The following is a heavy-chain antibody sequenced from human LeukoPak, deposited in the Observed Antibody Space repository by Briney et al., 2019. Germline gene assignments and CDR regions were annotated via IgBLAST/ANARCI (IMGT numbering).Heavy chain of an antibody. D-gene: IGHD3-3*01. J-gene: IGHJ3*02. CDR1: GGSISSYY. Sequence: SETLSLTCTVSGGSISSYYWSWIRQPPGKGLAWIGYIYYSGSTNYNPSLKSRVTISVDTSKNQFSLKLSSVTAADTAVYYCARPGITEYAFDIWGQGTMVTVSS. CDR3: ARPGITEYAFDI. V-gene: IGHV4-59*08. CDR2: IYYSGST.